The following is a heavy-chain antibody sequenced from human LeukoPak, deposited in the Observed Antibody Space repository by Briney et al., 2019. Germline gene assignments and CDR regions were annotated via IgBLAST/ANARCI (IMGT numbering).Heavy chain of an antibody. V-gene: IGHV4-59*12. D-gene: IGHD6-13*01. J-gene: IGHJ4*02. Sequence: SETLSLTCTVSGGSISSYYWSWIRQPPGKGLEWIGYIYQSGSTYYNPSLTSRVTISVDRSKNQFSLKLSSVTAADTAVYYCARRSSTWSFDYWGQGTLVTVSS. CDR1: GGSISSYY. CDR3: ARRSSTWSFDY. CDR2: IYQSGST.